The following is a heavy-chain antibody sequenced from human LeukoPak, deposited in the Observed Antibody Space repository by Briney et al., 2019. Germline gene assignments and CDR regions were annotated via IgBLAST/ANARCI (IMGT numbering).Heavy chain of an antibody. J-gene: IGHJ4*02. CDR2: INHSGIT. CDR1: GYSIISGDD. V-gene: IGHV4-38-2*01. D-gene: IGHD3-22*01. Sequence: SETLSLTCAVSGYSIISGDDWGWIRQSPVKGLEWIGSINHSGITEYNPSLKSRVTLSVDTSKNQFSLQLRSVTAADRALYYCATSGDYIKECFDYWGQGTQVTVSS. CDR3: ATSGDYIKECFDY.